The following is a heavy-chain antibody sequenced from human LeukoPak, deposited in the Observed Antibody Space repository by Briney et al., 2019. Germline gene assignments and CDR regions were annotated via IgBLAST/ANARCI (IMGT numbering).Heavy chain of an antibody. CDR2: ISSSSSYI. CDR1: GFTFSSYS. CDR3: ARDTGPGRITIFGVVTQPPNWFDP. Sequence: GGSLRLSCAASGFTFSSYSMTWVRQAPGKGLEWVSSISSSSSYIYYADSVEGRFTISRDNAKNSLYLQMNSLRAEDTAVNYCARDTGPGRITIFGVVTQPPNWFDPWGQGTLVTVSS. V-gene: IGHV3-21*01. D-gene: IGHD3-3*01. J-gene: IGHJ5*02.